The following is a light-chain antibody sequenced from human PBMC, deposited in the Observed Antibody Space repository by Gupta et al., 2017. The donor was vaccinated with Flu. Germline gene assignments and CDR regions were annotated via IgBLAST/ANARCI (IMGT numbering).Light chain of an antibody. CDR1: QSVSSSY. Sequence: EIVLTQSPGPLYLSPGERATLACRASQSVSSSYLAWYQQKPGQAPRLLIYGASSRATGILDRFSGSGSGTDFTLTISRLEPEDFAVYYCQQYGSAPRTFGQGTKVESK. J-gene: IGKJ1*01. CDR2: GAS. V-gene: IGKV3-20*01. CDR3: QQYGSAPRT.